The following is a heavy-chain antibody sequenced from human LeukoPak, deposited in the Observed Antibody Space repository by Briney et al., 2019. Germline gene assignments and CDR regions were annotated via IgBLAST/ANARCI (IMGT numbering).Heavy chain of an antibody. D-gene: IGHD3-22*01. J-gene: IGHJ4*02. V-gene: IGHV1-2*02. CDR3: ARVYYDSSAPSPY. CDR2: INPNSGGT. CDR1: GYTFTGYY. Sequence: ASVKVSCKASGYTFTGYYMHWVRQAPGQGLEWMGWINPNSGGTNYAQKFQGRVTMTRDTSISTAYMELSRLRSDDTAVYYCARVYYDSSAPSPYWGQGTLVTVSS.